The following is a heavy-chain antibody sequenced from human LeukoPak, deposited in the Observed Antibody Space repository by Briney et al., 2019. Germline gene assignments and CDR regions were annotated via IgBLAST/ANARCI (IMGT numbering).Heavy chain of an antibody. CDR1: GYTFTGYY. CDR2: INPNSGGT. V-gene: IGHV1-2*02. D-gene: IGHD3-10*01. Sequence: ASVKVSCKASGYTFTGYYMHWARQAPGQGLEWMGWINPNSGGTNYAQKFQGRVTMTRDTSISTAYMELSRLRSDDTAVYYCARWHGSGSYNWFDPWGQGTLVTVSS. J-gene: IGHJ5*02. CDR3: ARWHGSGSYNWFDP.